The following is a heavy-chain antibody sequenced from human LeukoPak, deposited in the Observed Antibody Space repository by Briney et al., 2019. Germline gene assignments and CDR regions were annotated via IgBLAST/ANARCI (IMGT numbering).Heavy chain of an antibody. CDR1: GGSFSGYY. D-gene: IGHD3-16*02. V-gene: IGHV4-34*01. CDR3: ARGGDLYDYVWGSYRYNPFDP. J-gene: IGHJ5*02. Sequence: SETLSLTCAVYGGSFSGYYWSWIRQPPGKGLEWIGEINHSGSTNYDPSLKSRVTISVDTSKNQFSLKLSSVTAADTAVYYCARGGDLYDYVWGSYRYNPFDPWGQGTLVTVSS. CDR2: INHSGST.